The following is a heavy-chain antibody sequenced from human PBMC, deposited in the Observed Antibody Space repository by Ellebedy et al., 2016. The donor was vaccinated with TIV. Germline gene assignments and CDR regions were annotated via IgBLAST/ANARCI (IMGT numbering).Heavy chain of an antibody. Sequence: GESLKISCKGSGYSFTSYWIGWVRQMPGKGLEWMGIIYPGDSDTRYSPSFQGQVTISADKSISTAYLQWSSLKASDTAMYYCARQRRGSGSYRGYYFDYWGQGTLVTVSS. V-gene: IGHV5-51*01. J-gene: IGHJ4*02. D-gene: IGHD3-10*01. CDR2: IYPGDSDT. CDR3: ARQRRGSGSYRGYYFDY. CDR1: GYSFTSYW.